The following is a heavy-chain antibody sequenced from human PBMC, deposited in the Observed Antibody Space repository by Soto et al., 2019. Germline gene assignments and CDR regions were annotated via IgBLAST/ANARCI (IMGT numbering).Heavy chain of an antibody. CDR2: IYPGDCDT. Sequence: GESLKISCKGSGYSITTYWIGWVRQMPGKGLEWMGIIYPGDCDTKYGPSVQGQVTISADKCITTAYLQWSSLKASDTAMYYCATLPRTITTGAFDYWGQGTLVTVSS. CDR1: GYSITTYW. V-gene: IGHV5-51*01. J-gene: IGHJ4*02. CDR3: ATLPRTITTGAFDY. D-gene: IGHD3-3*01.